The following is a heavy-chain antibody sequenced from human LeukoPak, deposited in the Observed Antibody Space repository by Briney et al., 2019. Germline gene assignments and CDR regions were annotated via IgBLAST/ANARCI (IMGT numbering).Heavy chain of an antibody. J-gene: IGHJ4*02. Sequence: SQTLSLTCAISGDSVTSGIWNWIRQSPSRGLEWLGRTYHWSKWFNDQAVSVESRMTINADTSRNQFSLQLNSVTPEDTAVYYCARDLHGSRGEFDYWGQGTLVTVSS. D-gene: IGHD3-16*01. V-gene: IGHV6-1*01. CDR2: TYHWSKWFN. CDR3: ARDLHGSRGEFDY. CDR1: GDSVTSGI.